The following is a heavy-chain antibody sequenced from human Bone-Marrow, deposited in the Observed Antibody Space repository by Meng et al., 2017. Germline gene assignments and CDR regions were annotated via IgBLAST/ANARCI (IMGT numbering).Heavy chain of an antibody. CDR1: GGSISSSSYY. D-gene: IGHD3-22*01. Sequence: ESLKISCTVSGGSISSSSYYWGWIRQPPGKGLEWIGSIYYSGSTYYNPSLKSRVTISVDTSKNQFSLKLSSVTAADTAVYYCAKDDSFNTMIFDYWGQGTLVTVSS. J-gene: IGHJ4*02. CDR2: IYYSGST. V-gene: IGHV4-39*07. CDR3: AKDDSFNTMIFDY.